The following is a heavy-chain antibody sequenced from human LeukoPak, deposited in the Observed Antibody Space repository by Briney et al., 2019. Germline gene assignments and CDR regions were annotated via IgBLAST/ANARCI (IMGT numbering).Heavy chain of an antibody. D-gene: IGHD6-19*01. J-gene: IGHJ4*02. CDR2: FYPGGST. V-gene: IGHV4-59*01. CDR1: GGSISSYY. CDR3: ASTQQWLAFDY. Sequence: SETLSLTCTVSGGSISSYYWSWIRQPPGRGLEWIGCFYPGGSTNYNPSLKSRVTTSVDTSKNQFSLRLSSVTAADTAVYYCASTQQWLAFDYWGQGILVTVSS.